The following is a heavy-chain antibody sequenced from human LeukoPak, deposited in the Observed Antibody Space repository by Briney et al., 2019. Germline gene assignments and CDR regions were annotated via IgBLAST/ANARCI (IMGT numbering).Heavy chain of an antibody. V-gene: IGHV3-11*04. CDR2: ISSGSSTI. Sequence: SCAASGFTFSDYYMSWIRQAPGKGMEWISYISSGSSTIYYADSVKGRFTISRGNAKKSLYLQMNSLRAEDTATYYCARGESSYCSGVCNFGYWGQGTLVTISS. CDR3: ARGESSYCSGVCNFGY. D-gene: IGHD2-15*01. J-gene: IGHJ4*02. CDR1: GFTFSDYY.